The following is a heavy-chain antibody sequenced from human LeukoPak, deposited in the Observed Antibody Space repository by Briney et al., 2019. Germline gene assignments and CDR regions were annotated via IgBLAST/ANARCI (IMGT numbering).Heavy chain of an antibody. D-gene: IGHD6-19*01. CDR1: GYTFTTYA. J-gene: IGHJ6*03. Sequence: SVKVSCKASGYTFTTYAISWVRQAPGQGLEWIGGLIPVFRATKYAQKFQGRVTITTDESTSTAYMEVTGLRSEDTAVYFCARGQRDPGAGAGIDYYYYYMDVWGEGTTVTVSS. CDR3: ARGQRDPGAGAGIDYYYYYMDV. V-gene: IGHV1-69*05. CDR2: LIPVFRAT.